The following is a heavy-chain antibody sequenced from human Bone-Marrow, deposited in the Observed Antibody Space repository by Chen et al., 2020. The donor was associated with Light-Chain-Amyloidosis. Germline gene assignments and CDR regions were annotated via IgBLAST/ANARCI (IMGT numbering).Heavy chain of an antibody. Sequence: QVQLVESGGGVVQPGRSLRLSCAASGLPFSSYGMHSVRQAPGKGLEWVAVVSYDRNNKYYSDSGKGRFTISRDNSRNTLFLQMNSLRAEDTAVYYCARTSSGSYSVEYWGQGTLVTVSS. CDR2: VSYDRNNK. V-gene: IGHV3-30*03. D-gene: IGHD1-26*01. CDR1: GLPFSSYG. CDR3: ARTSSGSYSVEY. J-gene: IGHJ4*02.